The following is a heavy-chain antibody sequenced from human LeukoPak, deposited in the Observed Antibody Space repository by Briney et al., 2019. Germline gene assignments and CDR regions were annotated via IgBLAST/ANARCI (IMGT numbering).Heavy chain of an antibody. V-gene: IGHV4-30-4*01. CDR3: ARVRYYDNSADS. J-gene: IGHJ4*02. CDR1: GGSIGSDYY. CDR2: IYFTGHT. D-gene: IGHD3-22*01. Sequence: SQTLSLTCSVSGGSIGSDYYWSWIRPPPGKGLEWIGYIYFTGHTYYNPSLKGRVSVSVDTSKNQFSLKLNSVTAADTAVYYRARVRYYDNSADSWGQGTLVTVSS.